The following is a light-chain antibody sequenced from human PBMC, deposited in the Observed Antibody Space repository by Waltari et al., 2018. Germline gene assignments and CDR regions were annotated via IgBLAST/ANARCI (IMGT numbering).Light chain of an antibody. CDR1: QSIGRY. CDR2: GAS. CDR3: QNHERLPAV. J-gene: IGKJ1*01. V-gene: IGKV3-20*01. Sequence: ELVLTPSPRTLSLSPGERATLPCRASQSIGRYLIWYQQKPGQAPRLLIYGASSRAAGIPDRFSGSGSGTDFSLTISRLEPEDFAVYYCQNHERLPAVFGQGTKVEIK.